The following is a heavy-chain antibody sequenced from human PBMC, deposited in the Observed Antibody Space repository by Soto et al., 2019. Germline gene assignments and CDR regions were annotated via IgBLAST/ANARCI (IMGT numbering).Heavy chain of an antibody. D-gene: IGHD2-15*01. V-gene: IGHV4-59*12. Sequence: SETLSLTCTVSGGSISSYYWSWIRQPPGKGLEWIGYIYYSGSTNYNPSLKSRVTISVDTSKNQFSLKLSSVTAADTAVYYCARVYCSGGSCYEFDYWGQGTLVTVSS. CDR3: ARVYCSGGSCYEFDY. CDR2: IYYSGST. J-gene: IGHJ4*02. CDR1: GGSISSYY.